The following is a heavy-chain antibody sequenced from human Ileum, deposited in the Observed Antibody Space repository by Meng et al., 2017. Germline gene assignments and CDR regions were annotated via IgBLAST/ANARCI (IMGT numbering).Heavy chain of an antibody. CDR1: GFSLSTSGVG. J-gene: IGHJ5*02. D-gene: IGHD6-19*01. CDR3: AHRQNSVLGGWDGGCVDL. Sequence: QITLKESGPTLLPPTQTLTLTCTFPGFSLSTSGVGVAWIRQTPGKALEWLAVIYWDNDKRYSPSLRSRLTITKDTSKNQVVLTMTNMDPVDTATYFCAHRQNSVLGGWDGGCVDLWGQGTLVTVSS. V-gene: IGHV2-5*02. CDR2: IYWDNDK.